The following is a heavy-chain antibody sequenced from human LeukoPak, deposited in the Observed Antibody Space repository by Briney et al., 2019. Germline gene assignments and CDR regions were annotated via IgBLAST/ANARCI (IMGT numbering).Heavy chain of an antibody. CDR1: GGTFSIYA. V-gene: IGHV1-69*05. J-gene: IGHJ6*03. CDR2: IMPLFVTA. Sequence: SVKVSFTTSGGTFSIYAISWVRQPPGQGLEWMGGIMPLFVTANYAQEFQGRVTITTDESTTTAYMELNSLRSEDTAVYYCARGSLGDGYGVGDYYQYMDVWGKGTTVTVSS. CDR3: ARGSLGDGYGVGDYYQYMDV. D-gene: IGHD5-24*01.